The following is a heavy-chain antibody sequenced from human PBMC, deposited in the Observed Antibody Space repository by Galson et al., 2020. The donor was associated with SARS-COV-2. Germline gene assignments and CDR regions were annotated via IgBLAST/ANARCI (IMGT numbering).Heavy chain of an antibody. J-gene: IGHJ4*02. D-gene: IGHD3-3*01. CDR1: GFTFSSYA. Sequence: GGSLRLSCAASGFTFSSYAMHWVRQAPGKGLEWVAVISYDGSNKYYADSVKGRFTISRDNSKNTLYLQMNSLRAEDTAVYYCARDQGGVVHFGVVTDDYWGQGTLVTVSS. CDR2: ISYDGSNK. V-gene: IGHV3-30*04. CDR3: ARDQGGVVHFGVVTDDY.